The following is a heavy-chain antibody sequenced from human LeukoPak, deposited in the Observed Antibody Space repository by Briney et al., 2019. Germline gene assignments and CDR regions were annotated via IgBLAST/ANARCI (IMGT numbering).Heavy chain of an antibody. D-gene: IGHD6-19*01. J-gene: IGHJ4*02. CDR1: GFTVSSNY. Sequence: GGSLRLSCAASGFTVSSNYMSWVRQAPGQGLEWVSVIYSGGSTYYADSVKGRFTISRDNSKNTVYLQMNSLRAEDSAVYYCARAIAVAGTFDYWGQGTLVTVSS. CDR2: IYSGGST. V-gene: IGHV3-53*01. CDR3: ARAIAVAGTFDY.